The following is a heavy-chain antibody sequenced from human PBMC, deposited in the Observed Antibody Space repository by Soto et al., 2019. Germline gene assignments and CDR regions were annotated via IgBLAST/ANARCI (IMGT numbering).Heavy chain of an antibody. V-gene: IGHV5-51*01. CDR3: ARTPFEDSGTTDY. CDR1: GYSFTSYW. J-gene: IGHJ4*02. CDR2: IYPGDSDT. Sequence: GESLKLSCKGSGYSFTSYWSRCVRQMPGKGLEWMGIIYPGDSDTRYSPSFQGQVTISADKSISTAYLQWSSLKASDTAMYYGARTPFEDSGTTDYWGQGTLVTVSS. D-gene: IGHD1-26*01.